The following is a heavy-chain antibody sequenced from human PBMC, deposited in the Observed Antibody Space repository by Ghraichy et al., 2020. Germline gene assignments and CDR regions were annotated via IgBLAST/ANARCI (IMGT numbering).Heavy chain of an antibody. Sequence: SQTLSLTCTVSGGSISSYYWSWIRQPPGKGLEWIGYIYYSGSTNYNPSLKSRVTISVDTSKNQFSLKLSSVTAADTAVYYCARLDDYGDYQSYTLNYWGQGTLVTVSS. J-gene: IGHJ4*02. V-gene: IGHV4-59*01. CDR2: IYYSGST. CDR1: GGSISSYY. CDR3: ARLDDYGDYQSYTLNY. D-gene: IGHD4-17*01.